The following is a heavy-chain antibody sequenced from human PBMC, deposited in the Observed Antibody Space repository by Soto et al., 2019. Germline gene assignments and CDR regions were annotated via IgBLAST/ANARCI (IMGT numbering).Heavy chain of an antibody. V-gene: IGHV3-43*01. CDR1: VFTFDDYT. J-gene: IGHJ4*02. D-gene: IGHD3-22*01. CDR2: ISWDGGST. CDR3: ARELPRHYYDCSGCDY. Sequence: GGSLRLSCSASVFTFDDYTMHWVRQAPGKGLEWVSLISWDGGSTYYADSVKGRFTISRDNSKNSLYLQMNSLRTEDTALYYCARELPRHYYDCSGCDYWCQGTLVSGSS.